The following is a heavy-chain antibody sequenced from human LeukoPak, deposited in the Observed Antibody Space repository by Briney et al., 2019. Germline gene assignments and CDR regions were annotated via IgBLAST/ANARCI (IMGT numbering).Heavy chain of an antibody. J-gene: IGHJ4*02. V-gene: IGHV3-48*04. CDR1: GFTFSTYG. CDR3: ARDGGSAWFLDY. CDR2: ISSSGNTT. D-gene: IGHD6-19*01. Sequence: GGSLRLSCAASGFTFSTYGMSWVRQAPGKGLEWVSAISSSGNTTYNADSVKGRFSITRDNAKNSLYLQMNSLRAEDTAVYYCARDGGSAWFLDYWGQGTLVTVSS.